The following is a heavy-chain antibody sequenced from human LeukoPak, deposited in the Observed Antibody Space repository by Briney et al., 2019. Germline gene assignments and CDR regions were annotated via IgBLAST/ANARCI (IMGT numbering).Heavy chain of an antibody. J-gene: IGHJ4*01. CDR2: IIPNLGIG. CDR1: VGTLITYA. D-gene: IGHD6-13*01. CDR3: AREAAAAGGNLPQKNFDY. Sequence: SVKVSCTGSVGTLITYAISWVRQAPGQGLEWVGKIIPNLGIGNYSQKCQGRVTITADKTTSTAYMDLSSLRSEDTAVYYCAREAAAAGGNLPQKNFDYWGQGTLVTVSS. V-gene: IGHV1-69*04.